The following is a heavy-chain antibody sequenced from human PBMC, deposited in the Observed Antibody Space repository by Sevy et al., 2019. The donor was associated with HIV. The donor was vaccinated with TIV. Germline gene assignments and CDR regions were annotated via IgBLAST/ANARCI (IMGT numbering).Heavy chain of an antibody. CDR3: ARGPQVGYDILTGYYTNYYYYYMDV. V-gene: IGHV1-69*06. D-gene: IGHD3-9*01. J-gene: IGHJ6*03. CDR2: IIPIFGTA. Sequence: ASVKVSCKASGGTFSSYAISWVRQAPGQGLEWMGGIIPIFGTANYAQKFQGRVTITADKSTSTAYMELSSLSSEDTAVYYCARGPQVGYDILTGYYTNYYYYYMDVWGKGTTVTVSS. CDR1: GGTFSSYA.